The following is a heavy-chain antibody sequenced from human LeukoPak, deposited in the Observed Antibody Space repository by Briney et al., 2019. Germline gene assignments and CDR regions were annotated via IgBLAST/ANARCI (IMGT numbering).Heavy chain of an antibody. J-gene: IGHJ4*02. Sequence: GGSLRLSCAASGFTFSSYGMHWVRQAPGKGLEWVAFILYDGSNKYYADSVKGRFTISRDNSKNTLYLQMNSLRAEDTAVYYCAKSDYDFWSGYYVGFDYWGQGTLVTVSS. CDR3: AKSDYDFWSGYYVGFDY. CDR1: GFTFSSYG. V-gene: IGHV3-30*02. CDR2: ILYDGSNK. D-gene: IGHD3-3*01.